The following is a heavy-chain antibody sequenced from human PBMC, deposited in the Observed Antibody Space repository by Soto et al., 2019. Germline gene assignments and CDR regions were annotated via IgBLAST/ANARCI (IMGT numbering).Heavy chain of an antibody. D-gene: IGHD6-13*01. CDR1: GYTLTELS. CDR2: FDPEDGET. V-gene: IGHV1-24*01. Sequence: GASVKVSCKVSGYTLTELSMHWVRQAPGKGLEWMGCFDPEDGETIYAQKFQGRVTMTTDTSTSTAFMELRSLRSDDTAVYYCARALAATAVSYFDYWGQGTLVTVSS. J-gene: IGHJ4*02. CDR3: ARALAATAVSYFDY.